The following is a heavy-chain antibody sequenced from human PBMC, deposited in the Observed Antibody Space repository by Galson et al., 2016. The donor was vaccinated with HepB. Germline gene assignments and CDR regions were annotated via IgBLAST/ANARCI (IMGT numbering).Heavy chain of an antibody. D-gene: IGHD3-10*01. CDR3: ARGGKGELFGMDV. CDR2: ISYDGSNK. CDR1: GFTFSDYA. J-gene: IGHJ6*02. Sequence: SLRLSCAASGFTFSDYAIHRVRQAPGKGLEWVTVISYDGSNKDYADSVKGRFTISRDNSKNTLYLQMNSLRAEDTAVYYCARGGKGELFGMDVWGQGTTITVSS. V-gene: IGHV3-30-3*01.